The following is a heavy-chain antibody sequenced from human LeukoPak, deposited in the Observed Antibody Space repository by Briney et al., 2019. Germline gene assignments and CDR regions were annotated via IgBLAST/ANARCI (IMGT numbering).Heavy chain of an antibody. J-gene: IGHJ4*02. CDR3: ARGKYYGSGSYQY. D-gene: IGHD3-10*01. Sequence: GGSLRLSCAASGFTFSDYYMSWIRQALGKGLEWVSYISSSSSYTNYADSVKGRFTISRDNAKNSLYLQMNSLRAEDTAVYYCARGKYYGSGSYQYWGQGPLVTVSS. CDR2: ISSSSSYT. V-gene: IGHV3-11*06. CDR1: GFTFSDYY.